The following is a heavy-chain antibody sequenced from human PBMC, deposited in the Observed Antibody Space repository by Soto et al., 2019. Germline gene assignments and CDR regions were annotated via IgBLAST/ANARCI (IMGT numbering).Heavy chain of an antibody. CDR3: ARVRLSIAVNDALDV. D-gene: IGHD3-3*02. J-gene: IGHJ3*01. Sequence: QVRLVESGGGVVQPGTSLRLSCAASGFTFSDYVIHWVRQAAGKGLEWVASMTYDGATEYYADSVKGRFTMFRDNSKRALSLQMNSLRPDDTAVYYCARVRLSIAVNDALDVGGQGTTVTVSS. CDR1: GFTFSDYV. CDR2: MTYDGATE. V-gene: IGHV3-30*14.